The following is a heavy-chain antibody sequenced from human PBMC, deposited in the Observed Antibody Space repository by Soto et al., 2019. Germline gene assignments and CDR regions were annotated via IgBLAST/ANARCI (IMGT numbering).Heavy chain of an antibody. CDR2: ISCAGTST. Sequence: QVQLVESGGGVVQPGRSLRLSCAASGFTLSSYAMHWVRQAPGKGLEWVAVISCAGTSTYYEDSVRGRFTISRDNSKDTVNLQLNSLSTEDTAVYHCARDPRQVGHVYYTFGSRGQGTLVTVPP. J-gene: IGHJ4*01. CDR1: GFTLSSYA. V-gene: IGHV3-30-3*01. D-gene: IGHD3-3*01. CDR3: ARDPRQVGHVYYTFGS.